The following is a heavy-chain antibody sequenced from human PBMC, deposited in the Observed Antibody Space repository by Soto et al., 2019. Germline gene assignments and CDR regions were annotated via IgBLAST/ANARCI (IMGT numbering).Heavy chain of an antibody. CDR1: GGTFSSYA. CDR2: IIPIFGTA. D-gene: IGHD2-21*02. J-gene: IGHJ6*02. Sequence: QVQLVQSGAEVKKPGSSVKVSCKASGGTFSSYAISWVRQAPGQGLEWMGGIIPIFGTANYAQKFQGRVTITADESTSTAYRELSSLRSEDTAVYYCARYDCGGDCYSSYYYYGMDVWGQGTTVTVSS. V-gene: IGHV1-69*01. CDR3: ARYDCGGDCYSSYYYYGMDV.